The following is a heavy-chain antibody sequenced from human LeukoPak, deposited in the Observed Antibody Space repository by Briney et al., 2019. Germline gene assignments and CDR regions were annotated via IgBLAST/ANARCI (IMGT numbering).Heavy chain of an antibody. CDR2: IIPIFGTA. J-gene: IGHJ6*03. Sequence: ASVNDSFKASVGTFIIYAISWVRQAPGQGLEWMGGIIPIFGTANYAQKFQGRVTITADESTSTAYMELSSLRSEDTAVYYCARGRFLEWSFYYYMEVWGKGTTVTVSS. D-gene: IGHD3-3*01. V-gene: IGHV1-69*13. CDR3: ARGRFLEWSFYYYMEV. CDR1: VGTFIIYA.